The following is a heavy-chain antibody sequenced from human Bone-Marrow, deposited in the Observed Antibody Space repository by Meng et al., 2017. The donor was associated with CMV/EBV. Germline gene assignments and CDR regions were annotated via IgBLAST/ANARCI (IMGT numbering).Heavy chain of an antibody. Sequence: ASVKVSCKASGYTFTGYYIHWVRQAPGQGLEWMGWINPNSGGTNSAQKFQASVTMTRDTSISTAYMELSRLRSDDTAVYYCARGGDSSGFRNIAFHIWGQGPMVTGSS. CDR1: GYTFTGYY. V-gene: IGHV1-2*02. CDR2: INPNSGGT. CDR3: ARGGDSSGFRNIAFHI. D-gene: IGHD3-22*01. J-gene: IGHJ3*02.